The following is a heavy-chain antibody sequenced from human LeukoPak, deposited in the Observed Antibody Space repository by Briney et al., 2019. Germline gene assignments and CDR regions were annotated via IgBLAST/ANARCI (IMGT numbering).Heavy chain of an antibody. CDR2: IYPGDSDT. D-gene: IGHD5-18*01. Sequence: GESLKISCKGSGYSFTSYWIGWVRQMPGKGLEWMGIIYPGDSDTRYSPSFQGQVTISADKSISTAYLQWSSLKASDTTMYYCARREDTAMVTLDYWGQGTLVTVSS. V-gene: IGHV5-51*01. J-gene: IGHJ4*02. CDR1: GYSFTSYW. CDR3: ARREDTAMVTLDY.